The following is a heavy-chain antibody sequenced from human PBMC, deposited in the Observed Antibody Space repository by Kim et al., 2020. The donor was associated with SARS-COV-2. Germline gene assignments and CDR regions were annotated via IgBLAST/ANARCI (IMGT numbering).Heavy chain of an antibody. Sequence: GGSLRLSCAASGFTFSSYWMHWVRQAPGKCLVWVSRINSDGSSTNYADSVKGRFTISRDNAKNTLYLQMNSLRAEDTAVYHCARDAYGDYWGQGTLVTVSS. J-gene: IGHJ4*02. CDR2: INSDGSST. CDR3: ARDAYGDY. D-gene: IGHD4-17*01. CDR1: GFTFSSYW. V-gene: IGHV3-74*01.